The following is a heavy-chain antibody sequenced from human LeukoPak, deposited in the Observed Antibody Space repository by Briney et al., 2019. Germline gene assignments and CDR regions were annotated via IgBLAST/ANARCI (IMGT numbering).Heavy chain of an antibody. J-gene: IGHJ4*02. CDR1: GFTFSNYA. D-gene: IGHD6-6*01. CDR2: ISGSTGST. CDR3: AASSSIAARLFTDY. Sequence: PGGSLRLSCAASGFTFSNYAMNWVRRAPGKGLEWVSLISGSTGSTYYADSVKGRFSISRDNSKNTVYLQMNSLRVEDTAVYYCAASSSIAARLFTDYWGQGTLVTVSS. V-gene: IGHV3-23*01.